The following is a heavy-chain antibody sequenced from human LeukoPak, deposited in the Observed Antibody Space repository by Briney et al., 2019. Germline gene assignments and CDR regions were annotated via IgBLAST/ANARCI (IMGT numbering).Heavy chain of an antibody. CDR1: GFTFSSYG. CDR3: AKDASGPGIAAAEPDY. D-gene: IGHD6-13*01. V-gene: IGHV3-30*02. CDR2: IRYDGSNK. J-gene: IGHJ4*02. Sequence: PGGSLRLSCAASGFTFSSYGMHWVRQAPGKGLEWVAFIRYDGSNKYYADSVKGRFTISRDNSKNTLYLQMNSLRAEDTAVYYCAKDASGPGIAAAEPDYWGQGTLVTVSS.